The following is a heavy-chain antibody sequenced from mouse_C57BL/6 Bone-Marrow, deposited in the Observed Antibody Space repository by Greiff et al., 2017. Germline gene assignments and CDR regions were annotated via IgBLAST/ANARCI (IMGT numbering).Heavy chain of an antibody. V-gene: IGHV1-26*01. Sequence: VQLQQSGPELVKPGASVKISCKASGYTFTDYYMNWVKQSPGKSLEWIGEINPNNGGTSYNQKFKGKATLTVDKSSSTAYMELRSLTSEDSAVYYCARYGGVYYDDDVAYWGQGTLVTVSA. CDR3: ARYGGVYYDDDVAY. J-gene: IGHJ3*01. CDR2: INPNNGGT. CDR1: GYTFTDYY. D-gene: IGHD2-4*01.